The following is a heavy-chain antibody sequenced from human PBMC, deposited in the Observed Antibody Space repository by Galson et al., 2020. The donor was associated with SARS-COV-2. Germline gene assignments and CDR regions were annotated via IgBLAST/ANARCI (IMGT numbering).Heavy chain of an antibody. V-gene: IGHV4-59*01. J-gene: IGHJ3*02. CDR3: ARSVSGSNIIYKTIHGAFDI. D-gene: IGHD1-26*01. Sequence: SETLSLTCTVSGGSISSYYWSWIRQPPGKGLEWIGYIYYSGSTNYNPSLKSRVTISVDTSKNQFSLKLSSVTAADTAVYYCARSVSGSNIIYKTIHGAFDIWGQGTMVTVSS. CDR2: IYYSGST. CDR1: GGSISSYY.